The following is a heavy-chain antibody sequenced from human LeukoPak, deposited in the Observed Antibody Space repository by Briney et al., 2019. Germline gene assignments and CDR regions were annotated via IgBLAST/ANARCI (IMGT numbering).Heavy chain of an antibody. D-gene: IGHD1-26*01. V-gene: IGHV3-20*04. CDR1: GFTFDDYG. CDR3: ARTIVGATKEVDY. J-gene: IGHJ4*02. CDR2: INWNGGST. Sequence: GGSLRLSCAASGFTFDDYGMSWVRQALGKGLEWVSGINWNGGSTGYADSVKGRVTISRDNAKNSLYLQMNSLRAEDTALYYCARTIVGATKEVDYWGQGTLVTVSS.